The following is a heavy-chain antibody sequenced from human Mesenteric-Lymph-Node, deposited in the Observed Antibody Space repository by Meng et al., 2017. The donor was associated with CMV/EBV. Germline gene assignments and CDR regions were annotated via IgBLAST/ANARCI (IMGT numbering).Heavy chain of an antibody. CDR3: ARDRGFFGMDV. J-gene: IGHJ6*02. CDR2: ISGSGDAT. CDR1: GFTFSDYV. Sequence: GGSLRLSCAASGFTFSDYVLSWVRQAPGKGLEWVSEISGSGDATYHADSVKGRFAISRDNSKNTVYLQMNSLRAGDTAVYYCARDRGFFGMDVWGQGTTVTVSS. D-gene: IGHD3-10*01. V-gene: IGHV3-23*01.